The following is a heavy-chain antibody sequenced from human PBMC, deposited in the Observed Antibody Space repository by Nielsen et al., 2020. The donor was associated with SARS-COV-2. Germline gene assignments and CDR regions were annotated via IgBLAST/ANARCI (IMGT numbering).Heavy chain of an antibody. Sequence: GGSLRLSCAASGFTFSSYWMNWVRQAPGKGLEWVANIKQDGSEKYYGDSVKGRFTISRDNSKNTLYLQMNSLRAEDTAVYYCARSLSGSYKSAFDIWGQGTMVTVSS. D-gene: IGHD1-26*01. CDR1: GFTFSSYW. V-gene: IGHV3-7*01. CDR3: ARSLSGSYKSAFDI. CDR2: IKQDGSEK. J-gene: IGHJ3*02.